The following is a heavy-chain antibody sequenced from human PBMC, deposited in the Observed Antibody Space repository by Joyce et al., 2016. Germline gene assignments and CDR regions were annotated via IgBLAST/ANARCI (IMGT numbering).Heavy chain of an antibody. Sequence: EVQLVESGGGLVQPGGSLRLSCAASGIIFSNKEMNWVRQAPGKGLEWVSSINSDNSRIHYADSVRGRFTISRDNARNSLYSEMDYLRVDDTAIYYCTTPSCANWGQGSLVTVSS. J-gene: IGHJ4*02. CDR1: GIIFSNKE. D-gene: IGHD2-2*01. V-gene: IGHV3-48*03. CDR3: TTPSCAN. CDR2: INSDNSRI.